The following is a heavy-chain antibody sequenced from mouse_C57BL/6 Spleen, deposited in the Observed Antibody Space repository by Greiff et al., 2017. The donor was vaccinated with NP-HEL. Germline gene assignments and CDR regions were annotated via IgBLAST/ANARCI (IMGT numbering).Heavy chain of an antibody. D-gene: IGHD2-1*01. Sequence: VQLQQSGAELVRPGASVKLSCKASGYTFTDYYINWVKQRPGQGLEWIARIYPGSGNTYYNEKFKGKATLTAEKSSSTAYMQLSSLTSEDSAVYFCARLGYGNPFDYWGQGTTLTVSS. J-gene: IGHJ2*01. V-gene: IGHV1-76*01. CDR3: ARLGYGNPFDY. CDR2: IYPGSGNT. CDR1: GYTFTDYY.